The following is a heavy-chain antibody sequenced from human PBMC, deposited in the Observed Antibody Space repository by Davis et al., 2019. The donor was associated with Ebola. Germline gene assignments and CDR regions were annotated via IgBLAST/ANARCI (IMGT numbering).Heavy chain of an antibody. Sequence: SETLSLTCAVYGGSFSGYYWSWIRQPPGKGLEWIGEINHSGSTNYNPSLKSRVTISVDTTKNQLSLKLSSVTAADTAVYYCARCNYDILTGYYNPWGQGTLVTVSS. CDR2: INHSGST. D-gene: IGHD3-9*01. CDR1: GGSFSGYY. V-gene: IGHV4-34*01. CDR3: ARCNYDILTGYYNP. J-gene: IGHJ5*02.